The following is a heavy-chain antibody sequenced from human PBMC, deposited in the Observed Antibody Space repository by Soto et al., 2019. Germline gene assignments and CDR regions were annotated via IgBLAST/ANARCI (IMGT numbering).Heavy chain of an antibody. CDR3: AKDRYLDHDSRGYLFDN. CDR1: GFTFNIYA. CDR2: ISRYGDFT. D-gene: IGHD3-22*01. V-gene: IGHV3-23*01. J-gene: IGHJ4*02. Sequence: PGGSMRLSCAASGFTFNIYAMTWVRQDPGKGLEWVSAISRYGDFTYYADSVEGRFTISRDNSKNTLYLQMNSLRAEDTAVYYCAKDRYLDHDSRGYLFDNWGQGTLVTVSS.